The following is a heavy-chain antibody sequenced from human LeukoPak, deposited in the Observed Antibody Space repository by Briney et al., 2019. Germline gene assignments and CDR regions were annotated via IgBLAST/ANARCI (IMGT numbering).Heavy chain of an antibody. CDR2: ISYDGSKT. Sequence: GGSLRLSCAASGFTFSSYGMLWVRQAPGKGLEWVAVISYDGSKTYYADSVKGRFTISRDNSRNTLYLQMNSLRAEDTAVYYCAIGGRMTTVTTTFDYWGQGTLVTVSS. CDR1: GFTFSSYG. CDR3: AIGGRMTTVTTTFDY. V-gene: IGHV3-30*03. D-gene: IGHD4-17*01. J-gene: IGHJ4*02.